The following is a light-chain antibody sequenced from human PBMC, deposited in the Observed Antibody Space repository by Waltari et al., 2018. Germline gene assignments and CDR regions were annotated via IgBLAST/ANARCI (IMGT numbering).Light chain of an antibody. Sequence: DIVMTQSPDSLAVSLGERATINCKSSQSVLYSSNNKNYLAWYQQKPGQPPKLLIYWASTRESGVPDRFSGSGSGTDFTLTISSLQAEDVAVYYCQQYYSTPRPWTFGQGTKVEIK. CDR2: WAS. CDR3: QQYYSTPRPWT. V-gene: IGKV4-1*01. J-gene: IGKJ1*01. CDR1: QSVLYSSNNKNY.